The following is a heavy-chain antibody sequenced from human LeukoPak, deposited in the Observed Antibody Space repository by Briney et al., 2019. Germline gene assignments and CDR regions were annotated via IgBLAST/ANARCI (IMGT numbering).Heavy chain of an antibody. CDR1: DGSFSGYY. J-gene: IGHJ4*02. D-gene: IGHD5-12*01. CDR3: ARGRVGGGYDFDY. CDR2: INHSGST. Sequence: SETLSLTCAVYDGSFSGYYWNWIRQPPGKGLEWIGEINHSGSTNYNPSLKSRLTISVDTSKNQFSLKLSSVTAADTAVYYCARGRVGGGYDFDYWGQGTLVIVSS. V-gene: IGHV4-34*01.